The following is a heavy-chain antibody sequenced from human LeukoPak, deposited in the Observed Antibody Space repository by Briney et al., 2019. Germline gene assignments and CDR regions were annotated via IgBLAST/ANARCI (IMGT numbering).Heavy chain of an antibody. D-gene: IGHD7-27*01. Sequence: PSETLSLTCSVSGDSISSNYRSWIRQPPGKGLEWIGYIYNSASTNYNPSLRSRVTISVDTSKNQFSLKLSSVTAADTAVYYCARVWGYWGQGTLVTVSS. CDR1: GDSISSNY. V-gene: IGHV4-59*01. CDR2: IYNSAST. CDR3: ARVWGY. J-gene: IGHJ4*02.